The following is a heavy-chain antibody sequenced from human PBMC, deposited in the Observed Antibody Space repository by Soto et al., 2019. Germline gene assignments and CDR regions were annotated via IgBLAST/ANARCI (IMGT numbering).Heavy chain of an antibody. CDR2: IIPIFGTA. V-gene: IGHV1-69*01. CDR1: GGTFSSYA. CDR3: ASATYSSSSGGYYGMDV. Sequence: QVQLVQSGAEVKKPGSSVKVSCKASGGTFSSYAISWVRQAPGRGLEWMGGIIPIFGTANYAQKFQGRVTITVDESTSTAYMELSSLRAEDTAVYYCASATYSSSSGGYYGMDVWGQGTTVTVSS. J-gene: IGHJ6*02. D-gene: IGHD6-6*01.